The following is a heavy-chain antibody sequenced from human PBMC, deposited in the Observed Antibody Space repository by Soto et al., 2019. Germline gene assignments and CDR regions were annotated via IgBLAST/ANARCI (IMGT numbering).Heavy chain of an antibody. CDR2: INPTNSGT. J-gene: IGHJ6*03. V-gene: IGHV1-2*02. CDR3: ARGITSRLVFYYYYMDV. CDR1: GYTFTDYY. Sequence: QVQLLQSGAEVKKPGASVKVSCKASGYTFTDYYIHWVRQPPGQGLKWLGWINPTNSGTRYARSFQGRVTVTRDTSISTAYMELSSLRSDDTAVYYCARGITSRLVFYYYYMDVWGFGTTVTVSS.